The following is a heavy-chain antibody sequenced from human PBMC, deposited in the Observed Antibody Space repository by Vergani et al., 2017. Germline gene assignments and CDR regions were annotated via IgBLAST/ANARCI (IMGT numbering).Heavy chain of an antibody. Sequence: EVQLVQSGAEVKKPGESLRISCKGSGYSFTSYWIGCVRQLPGKGLEWVGFIYPGDSDTIYSPSFQRQVTISADKSISTAYLQWSSLKASDTAMYYCARPTYYYDSNGYSQEDAFDMWGQGTMVTASS. CDR2: IYPGDSDT. J-gene: IGHJ3*02. CDR3: ARPTYYYDSNGYSQEDAFDM. CDR1: GYSFTSYW. V-gene: IGHV5-51*01. D-gene: IGHD3-22*01.